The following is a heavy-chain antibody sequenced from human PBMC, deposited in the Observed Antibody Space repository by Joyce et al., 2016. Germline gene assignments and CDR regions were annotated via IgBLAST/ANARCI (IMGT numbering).Heavy chain of an antibody. Sequence: EVQLVQSGAEVKKPGESLKISCKASGYSFTTYWIGWVRQMPGKGLEWMGIIFPGNSDIRYSPSFQGQVTISADRSISTAYLQWSSLKASDTAMCYCARWGDNWGNYFFDYWGQGTLVTVSS. J-gene: IGHJ4*02. V-gene: IGHV5-51*01. CDR1: GYSFTTYW. CDR2: IFPGNSDI. CDR3: ARWGDNWGNYFFDY. D-gene: IGHD7-27*01.